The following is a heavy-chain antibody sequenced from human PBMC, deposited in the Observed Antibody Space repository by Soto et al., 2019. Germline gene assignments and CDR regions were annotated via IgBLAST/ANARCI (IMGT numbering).Heavy chain of an antibody. V-gene: IGHV3-15*01. D-gene: IGHD4-17*01. CDR3: TTDPLRWTDY. CDR1: GFTFSNAW. CDR2: IKSKTDGGTT. Sequence: EVQLVESGGGLVKPGGSLRLSCAASGFTFSNAWMSWVRQAPGKGLEWVGRIKSKTDGGTTDYAAPVKGRFTISREDSKYTLYLQMNSLKSEDTAVYYCTTDPLRWTDYWGQGTLVTVSS. J-gene: IGHJ4*02.